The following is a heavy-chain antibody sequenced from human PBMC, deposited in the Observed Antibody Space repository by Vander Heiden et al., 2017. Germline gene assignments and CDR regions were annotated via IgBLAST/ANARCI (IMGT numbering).Heavy chain of an antibody. V-gene: IGHV3-23*01. D-gene: IGHD2-15*01. J-gene: IGHJ4*02. Sequence: EVQLLESGGGLVQPGGSLRLSCADSGFTFSSYAMSWVRQAPGKGLEWVSAISGSGGSTYYADSVKGLFTISRDNSKNTLYLQMNSLRAEDTAVYYCAKGGYCSGGSCYLLAYFDYWGQGTLVTVSS. CDR3: AKGGYCSGGSCYLLAYFDY. CDR1: GFTFSSYA. CDR2: ISGSGGST.